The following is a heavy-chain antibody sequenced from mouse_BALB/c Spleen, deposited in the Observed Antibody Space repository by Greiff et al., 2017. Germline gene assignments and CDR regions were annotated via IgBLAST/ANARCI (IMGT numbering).Heavy chain of an antibody. CDR3: ARSNYYGSSYYFDY. Sequence: EVQRVESGGDLVKPGGSLKLSCAASGFTFSSYGMSWVRQTPDKRLEWVATISSGGSYTYYPDSVKGRFTISRDNAKNTLYLQMSSLKSEDTAMYYCARSNYYGSSYYFDYWGQGTTLTVSS. J-gene: IGHJ2*01. D-gene: IGHD1-1*01. V-gene: IGHV5-6*01. CDR2: ISSGGSYT. CDR1: GFTFSSYG.